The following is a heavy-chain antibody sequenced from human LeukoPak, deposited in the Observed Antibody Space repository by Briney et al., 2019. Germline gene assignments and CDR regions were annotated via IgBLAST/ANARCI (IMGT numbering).Heavy chain of an antibody. CDR2: ISSSSGYI. D-gene: IGHD6-19*01. CDR3: ARPVSSGWYDGY. Sequence: GGSLRLSCAASGFTFSSYNMNWVRQAPGKGLEWVSSISSSSGYIYYADSVMGRFTISRDNAKNSLYLQMNSLRAEDTAVYYCARPVSSGWYDGYWGQGTLVTVSS. V-gene: IGHV3-21*01. J-gene: IGHJ4*02. CDR1: GFTFSSYN.